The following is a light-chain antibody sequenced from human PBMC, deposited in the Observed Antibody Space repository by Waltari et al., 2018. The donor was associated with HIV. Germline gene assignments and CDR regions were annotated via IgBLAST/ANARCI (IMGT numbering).Light chain of an antibody. Sequence: SYELTQPPSVSVSPGQTARIPCPGDALPKQYAFWYQPKPGQAPIVVIYKDNERSSGIPERFSGSSSGTTVTLTISGVQAEDEADYYCQSADSSSTSIVFGGGTKLTVL. CDR3: QSADSSSTSIV. V-gene: IGLV3-25*03. J-gene: IGLJ2*01. CDR1: ALPKQY. CDR2: KDN.